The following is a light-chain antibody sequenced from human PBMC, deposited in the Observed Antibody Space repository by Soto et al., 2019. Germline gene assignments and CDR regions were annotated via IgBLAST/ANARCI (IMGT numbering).Light chain of an antibody. V-gene: IGKV1-5*01. CDR1: QSISSR. J-gene: IGKJ1*01. CDR3: QQYNSYTWT. Sequence: DIQMTQSPATLSASVGDRVTITCRASQSISSRLAWYQQKPGKAPKLLIYDASSFESGVPSRFSGRGSGTEFSITISSLQSDDFATYYCQQYNSYTWTFGQGTKVEIK. CDR2: DAS.